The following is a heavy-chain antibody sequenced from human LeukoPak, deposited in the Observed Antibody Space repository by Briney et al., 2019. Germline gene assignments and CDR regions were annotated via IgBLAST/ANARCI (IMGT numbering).Heavy chain of an antibody. V-gene: IGHV1-8*01. D-gene: IGHD3-22*01. J-gene: IGHJ5*02. CDR1: GFTFTSYD. Sequence: ASVKVSCKASGFTFTSYDINWVRQATGQGLEWMGGIIPIFGTANYAQKFQGRVTMTRNTSISTAYMELSSLRSEDTAVYYCARTEYYYDSSGSHPWGQGTLVTVSS. CDR2: IIPIFGTA. CDR3: ARTEYYYDSSGSHP.